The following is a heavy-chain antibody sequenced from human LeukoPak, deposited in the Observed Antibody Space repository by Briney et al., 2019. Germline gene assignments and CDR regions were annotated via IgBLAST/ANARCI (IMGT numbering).Heavy chain of an antibody. CDR1: GYTFNTYG. J-gene: IGHJ3*02. Sequence: ASVKVSCKASGYTFNTYGISWVRQAPGQGLEWMGWISAYNGNTNYAQKVQGRVTMTTDTSTSTAYMELRSLRSDDTAVYYCARVSYYDSSWIWGQGTMVTVSS. D-gene: IGHD3-22*01. CDR3: ARVSYYDSSWI. V-gene: IGHV1-18*01. CDR2: ISAYNGNT.